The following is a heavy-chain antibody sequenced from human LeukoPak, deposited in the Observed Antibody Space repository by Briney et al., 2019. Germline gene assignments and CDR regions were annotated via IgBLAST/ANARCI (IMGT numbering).Heavy chain of an antibody. CDR3: AKDPYYYGSGSYFDY. CDR2: ISGSGGST. V-gene: IGHV3-23*01. CDR1: GFTFSSYA. J-gene: IGHJ4*02. D-gene: IGHD3-10*01. Sequence: HPGGSLRLSCAASGFTFSSYAMSWVRQAPGKGLEWVSAISGSGGSTYYAGSVKGRFTISRDNSKNTLYLQMNSLRAEDTAVYYCAKDPYYYGSGSYFDYWGQGTLVTVSS.